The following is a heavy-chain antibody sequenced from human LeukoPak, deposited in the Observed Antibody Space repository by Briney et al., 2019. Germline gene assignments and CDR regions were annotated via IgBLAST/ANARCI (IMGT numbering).Heavy chain of an antibody. CDR1: GFTFSSYG. Sequence: GGSLRLSCAASGFTFSSYGMHWVRKAPAKGLEWVAVIWYDGSNKYYADSVKGRFTTSRDNSKNTLYLQMNSLRAEDTAVYYCARDNYYVWGFDYWGQGTLVTVSS. CDR2: IWYDGSNK. J-gene: IGHJ4*02. V-gene: IGHV3-33*01. D-gene: IGHD3-10*02. CDR3: ARDNYYVWGFDY.